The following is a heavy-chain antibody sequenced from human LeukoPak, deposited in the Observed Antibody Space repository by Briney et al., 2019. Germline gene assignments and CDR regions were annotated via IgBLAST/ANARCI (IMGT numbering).Heavy chain of an antibody. CDR3: AKEETLVYYFDY. J-gene: IGHJ4*02. Sequence: HPGGSLRLSCAASGFTFSSYAMSWVRQAPGKGLEWVSAISGSGGSIYYADSVKGRFTISRDNSKNTLYLQMNSLRAEDTAVYYCAKEETLVYYFDYWGQGTLVTVSS. CDR2: ISGSGGSI. V-gene: IGHV3-23*01. D-gene: IGHD2-8*01. CDR1: GFTFSSYA.